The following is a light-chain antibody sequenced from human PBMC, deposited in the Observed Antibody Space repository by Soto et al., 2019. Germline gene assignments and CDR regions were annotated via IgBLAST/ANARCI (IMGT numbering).Light chain of an antibody. Sequence: DIQMTQSPSSLSASVGDRVTIASRASQAISNFLAWYQQKPGQVPTLLVYGSSTLHSGVPSRFSGSGSGTDFTLTISSLQPEDAATYYCQKYDSDPRTFGQGTKVEI. CDR2: GSS. V-gene: IGKV1-27*01. CDR1: QAISNF. CDR3: QKYDSDPRT. J-gene: IGKJ1*01.